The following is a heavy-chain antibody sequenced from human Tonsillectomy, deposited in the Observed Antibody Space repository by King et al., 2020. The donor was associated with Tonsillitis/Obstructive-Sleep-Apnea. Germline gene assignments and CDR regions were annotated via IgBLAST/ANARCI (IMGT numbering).Heavy chain of an antibody. Sequence: VQLQQWGAGLLKPSETLSLTCAVYGGSFSGYYWSWIRQPPGKGLEWIGEINHSGSTNYNPSLKSRVTISVDTSKNQFSLKLSSVTAADTAVYYCARERYSGGYGFDYWGQGTLVTVSS. J-gene: IGHJ4*02. CDR1: GGSFSGYY. CDR3: ARERYSGGYGFDY. CDR2: INHSGST. D-gene: IGHD1-26*01. V-gene: IGHV4-34*01.